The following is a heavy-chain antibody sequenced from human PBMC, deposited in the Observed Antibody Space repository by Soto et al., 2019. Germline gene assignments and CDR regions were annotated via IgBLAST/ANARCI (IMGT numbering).Heavy chain of an antibody. CDR2: ISWNSGSI. CDR3: AKDISGYGSRSYHYYGMDV. D-gene: IGHD3-10*01. CDR1: GFTFDDYA. Sequence: EVQLVESGGGLVQPGRSLRLSCAASGFTFDDYAMHWVRQAPGKGLEWVSGISWNSGSIGYADSVKGRFTISRDNAQNSLYLQMNSLRAEDTALYYCAKDISGYGSRSYHYYGMDVWGQGTTVTVSS. V-gene: IGHV3-9*01. J-gene: IGHJ6*02.